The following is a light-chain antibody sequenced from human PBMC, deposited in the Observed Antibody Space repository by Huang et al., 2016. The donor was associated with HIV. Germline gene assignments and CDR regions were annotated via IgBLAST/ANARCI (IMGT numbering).Light chain of an antibody. Sequence: EIVMTQSPATLSVSPGERAPLSCRASPSVSSHLAWYQQKPGQAPRLLIYGASTRATGIPARVSGSGSGTEFPLTISSLQSEDFAVYYCQQYNNWPPFTFGPGTKVDIK. J-gene: IGKJ3*01. V-gene: IGKV3-15*01. CDR2: GAS. CDR1: PSVSSH. CDR3: QQYNNWPPFT.